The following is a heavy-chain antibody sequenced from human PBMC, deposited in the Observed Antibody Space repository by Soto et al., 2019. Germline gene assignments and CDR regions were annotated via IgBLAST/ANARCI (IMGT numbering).Heavy chain of an antibody. Sequence: ASLKVSCKASGYTFTSYGISWVRQAPGQGLERMGWISAYNGNTNYAQKLQGRVTMTTDTSTSTAYMELRSLRSDDTAVYYCARYCSSTSCYEMDYYYGMDVWGQGTTVTVSS. D-gene: IGHD2-2*01. V-gene: IGHV1-18*01. J-gene: IGHJ6*02. CDR2: ISAYNGNT. CDR3: ARYCSSTSCYEMDYYYGMDV. CDR1: GYTFTSYG.